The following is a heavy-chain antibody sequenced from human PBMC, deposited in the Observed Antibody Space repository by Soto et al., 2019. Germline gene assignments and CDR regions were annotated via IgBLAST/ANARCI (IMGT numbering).Heavy chain of an antibody. CDR1: GYSFTTYG. V-gene: IGHV1-18*01. J-gene: IGHJ4*02. Sequence: GYSFTTYGISWVRQAPGQGLEWMGWTSSNNGKTKYAQKFQGRVTMTTDKSTNTVHMELRSLRSGDTAVYYCARTSVAQSEDYFDYWGQGTLVTVSS. CDR2: TSSNNGKT. CDR3: ARTSVAQSEDYFDY. D-gene: IGHD5-12*01.